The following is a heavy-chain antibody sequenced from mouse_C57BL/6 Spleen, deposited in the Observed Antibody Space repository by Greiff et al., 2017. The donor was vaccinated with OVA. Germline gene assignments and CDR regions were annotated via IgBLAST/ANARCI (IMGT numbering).Heavy chain of an antibody. J-gene: IGHJ2*01. V-gene: IGHV1-26*01. CDR2: INPNNGGT. CDR3: ARNYYSNLYYFDY. D-gene: IGHD2-5*01. Sequence: VQLQQSGPELVKPGASVKISCKASGYTFTDYYMNWVKQSHGKSLEWIGDINPNNGGTSYNQKFKGKATLTVDKSSSTAYMELRSLTSEDSAVYYCARNYYSNLYYFDYWGQGTTLTVSS. CDR1: GYTFTDYY.